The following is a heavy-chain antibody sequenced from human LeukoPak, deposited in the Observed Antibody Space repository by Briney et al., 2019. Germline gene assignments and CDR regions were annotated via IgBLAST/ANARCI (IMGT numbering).Heavy chain of an antibody. CDR1: GNPLSEVS. CDR3: ATDRSGYDLCYYGLDV. V-gene: IGHV1-24*01. D-gene: IGHD5-12*01. CDR2: FDPEDEEI. Sequence: ASVKVSCKVYGNPLSEVSLHWVRQAPGKGLEWMGGFDPEDEEIIYAPKFQARVTLTADESTNTVFMRLTSLRSDDTAVYYCATDRSGYDLCYYGLDVWGRGTTVTVS. J-gene: IGHJ6*02.